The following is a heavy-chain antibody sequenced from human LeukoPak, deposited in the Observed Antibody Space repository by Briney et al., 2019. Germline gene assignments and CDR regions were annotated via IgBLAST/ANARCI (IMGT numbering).Heavy chain of an antibody. CDR1: GGSISSSSYY. J-gene: IGHJ4*02. Sequence: SETLSLTCTVSGGSISSSSYYWGWIRQPPGKGLEWIGSIYNSGSTYYNPSLKSRVTISVDTSKNQFALKLSSVTAADTAVYYCARHGRGVLGYCSSTSCYTFELWGQGTLVTVSS. V-gene: IGHV4-39*01. D-gene: IGHD2-2*02. CDR3: ARHGRGVLGYCSSTSCYTFEL. CDR2: IYNSGST.